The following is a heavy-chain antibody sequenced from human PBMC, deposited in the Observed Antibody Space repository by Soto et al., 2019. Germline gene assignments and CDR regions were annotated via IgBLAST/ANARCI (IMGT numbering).Heavy chain of an antibody. CDR2: IYYSGST. CDR3: AISAGRYYYDSSGYYTPLYFQH. D-gene: IGHD3-22*01. V-gene: IGHV4-30-4*01. CDR1: GGSISSGDYY. J-gene: IGHJ1*01. Sequence: QVQLQESGPGLVKPSQTLSLTCTVSGGSISSGDYYWSWIRQPPGKGLEWIGYIYYSGSTYYNPSLKSRVTISVDTSKNQFSLKLSSVTAADTAVYYCAISAGRYYYDSSGYYTPLYFQHWGQGTLVTVSS.